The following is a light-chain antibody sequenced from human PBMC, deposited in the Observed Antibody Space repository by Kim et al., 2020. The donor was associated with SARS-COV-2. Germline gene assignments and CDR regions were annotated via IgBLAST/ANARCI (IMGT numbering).Light chain of an antibody. J-gene: IGLJ3*02. Sequence: SYELTQPPSVSVAPGKTASIPCGGFNIESKGVHWYQLKPGQAPIMVMDYDSDRPSGIPERFSGSNSGSSATLTISRVEAGDEADYYCQVWDSGADRHVFGGGTQLTVL. CDR1: NIESKG. CDR3: QVWDSGADRHV. V-gene: IGLV3-21*04. CDR2: YDS.